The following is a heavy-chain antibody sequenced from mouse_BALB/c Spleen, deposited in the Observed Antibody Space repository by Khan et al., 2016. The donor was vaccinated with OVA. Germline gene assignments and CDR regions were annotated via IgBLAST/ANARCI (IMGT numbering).Heavy chain of an antibody. CDR3: APVGTYYLSFAY. Sequence: QSGPELVKPGASVKMSCKASGYTFTSYVMHWVKQKPGLGLEWIGYIYPFNDDTKYNEKFKDKATLTSDKSSSTAYMELSSLTSEDSAVYYCAPVGTYYLSFAYWGQGTLVTVSA. CDR1: GYTFTSYV. V-gene: IGHV1S136*01. J-gene: IGHJ3*01. CDR2: IYPFNDDT. D-gene: IGHD1-1*01.